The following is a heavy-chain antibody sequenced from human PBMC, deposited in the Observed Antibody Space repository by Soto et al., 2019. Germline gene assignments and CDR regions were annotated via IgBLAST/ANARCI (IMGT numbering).Heavy chain of an antibody. V-gene: IGHV4-39*01. CDR1: GGSISSSSYY. CDR3: ARRPTKTTVTRTGWDC. J-gene: IGHJ4*02. D-gene: IGHD4-17*01. CDR2: IYYSGST. Sequence: SETLSLTCTVSGGSISSSSYYWGWIRQPPGKGLEWIGSIYYSGSTYYNPSLKRRVTISVDTSKNQFSLKLSSVTAADTAVYYCARRPTKTTVTRTGWDCWGKGTLITVAS.